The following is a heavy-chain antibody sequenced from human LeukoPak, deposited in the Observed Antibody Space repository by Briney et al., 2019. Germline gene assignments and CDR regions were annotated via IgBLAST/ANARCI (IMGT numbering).Heavy chain of an antibody. J-gene: IGHJ4*01. CDR1: GFTFNDYR. Sequence: PGGSLRLSCAASGFTFNDYRMDWIRQAPGKGPEWVSYISSSGTTIFYTDSVRGRFTVSRDNARNSLFLQMNYLSAEDTAVYYCAREDHSSSFDYWGQGALVTVSS. CDR2: ISSSGTTI. V-gene: IGHV3-11*01. D-gene: IGHD2/OR15-2a*01. CDR3: AREDHSSSFDY.